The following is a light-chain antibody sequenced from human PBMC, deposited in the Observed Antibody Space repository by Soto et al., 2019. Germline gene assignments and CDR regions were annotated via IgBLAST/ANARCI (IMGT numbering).Light chain of an antibody. CDR1: SNDIGGYNF. CDR2: EVS. J-gene: IGLJ2*01. V-gene: IGLV2-14*01. Sequence: QSVLTQPASVSGSPGQSITISCTGTSNDIGGYNFVSWYQQHPGEAPKLIISEVSDRPSGVSTRFSGAKSGNTASLTISGLQTEDEADYYCSSYTGSGTLVVFGGGNKVTVL. CDR3: SSYTGSGTLVV.